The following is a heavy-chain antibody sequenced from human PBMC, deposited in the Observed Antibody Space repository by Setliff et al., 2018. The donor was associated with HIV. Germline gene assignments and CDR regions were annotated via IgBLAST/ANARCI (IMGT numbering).Heavy chain of an antibody. V-gene: IGHV1-18*01. CDR2: ISTYSDET. CDR1: GYTFTTYG. D-gene: IGHD3-10*01. Sequence: ASVKVSCKPSGYTFTTYGLSWVRQAPGQGLEWMGWISTYSDETSYSQNLQGRVTMTRDTSTRTAYMELRRLRSDDTAVYYCARPSGSGSSYYDYSMDVWGQGTTVTVSS. CDR3: ARPSGSGSSYYDYSMDV. J-gene: IGHJ6*02.